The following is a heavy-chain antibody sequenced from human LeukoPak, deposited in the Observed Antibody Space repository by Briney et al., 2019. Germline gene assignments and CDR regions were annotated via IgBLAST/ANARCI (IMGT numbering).Heavy chain of an antibody. J-gene: IGHJ1*01. Sequence: SETLSLTCTVSGGSISSYYWSWIRQPPGKGLEWIGYIYYSGSTNYNPSLKSRVTISVYTSKNQFSLKLSSVTAADTAVYYCARLKYYYDASGYRAEYFQHWGQGTLVTVSS. V-gene: IGHV4-59*01. CDR3: ARLKYYYDASGYRAEYFQH. D-gene: IGHD3-22*01. CDR2: IYYSGST. CDR1: GGSISSYY.